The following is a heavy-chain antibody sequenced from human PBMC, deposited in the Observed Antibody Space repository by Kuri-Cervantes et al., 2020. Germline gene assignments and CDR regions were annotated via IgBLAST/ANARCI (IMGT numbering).Heavy chain of an antibody. CDR3: ARSGSGSYPYYYYYYMDV. J-gene: IGHJ6*03. Sequence: ASVKVSCKASGYTFTSYYIHWVRQAPGQGLEWMGWIKAKSGGTNYAQNFQGRVTMTRDTSLRTGYMELSRLRSDDTAVYYCARSGSGSYPYYYYYYMDVWGKGTTVTVSS. CDR2: IKAKSGGT. CDR1: GYTFTSYY. D-gene: IGHD3-10*01. V-gene: IGHV1-2*02.